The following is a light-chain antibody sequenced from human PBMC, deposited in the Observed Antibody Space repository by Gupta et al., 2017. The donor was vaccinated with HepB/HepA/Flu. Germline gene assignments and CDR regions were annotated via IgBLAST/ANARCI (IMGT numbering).Light chain of an antibody. V-gene: IGLV2-11*01. CDR3: GSYTGSNGDVV. J-gene: IGLJ2*01. Sequence: QSALTQPRSVSGSPGQSVTISCTGTKDTVGDCNYVSWYQQHPAKAPKLLIFGVSKRRSGVPDRFSGSKYVTTASMTTAGLQAEEEGDYYCGSYTGSNGDVVFGGGTKRTVV. CDR2: GVS. CDR1: KDTVGDCNY.